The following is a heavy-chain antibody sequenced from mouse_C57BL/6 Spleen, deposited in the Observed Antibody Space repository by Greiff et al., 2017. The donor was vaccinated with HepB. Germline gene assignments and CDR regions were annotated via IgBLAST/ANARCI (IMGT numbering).Heavy chain of an antibody. J-gene: IGHJ4*01. D-gene: IGHD2-3*01. V-gene: IGHV3-6*01. CDR3: ARGGLLRDYAMDY. CDR1: GYSITSGYY. Sequence: DVQLQESGPGLVKPSQSLSLTCSVTGYSITSGYYWNWIRQFPGNKLEWMGYISYDGSNNYNPSLKNRISITRDTSKNQFFLKLNSVTTEDTATYYCARGGLLRDYAMDYWGQGTSVTVSS. CDR2: ISYDGSN.